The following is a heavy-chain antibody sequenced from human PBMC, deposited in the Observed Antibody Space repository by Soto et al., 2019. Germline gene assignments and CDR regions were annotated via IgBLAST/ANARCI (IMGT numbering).Heavy chain of an antibody. V-gene: IGHV4-59*01. J-gene: IGHJ6*03. CDR3: ARGTLRRPYYYYYMDV. CDR1: GGSISSYY. CDR2: IYYSGST. D-gene: IGHD4-17*01. Sequence: SETLSLTCTVSGGSISSYYWSWIRQPPGKGLEWIGYIYYSGSTNYNPSLKSRVTISVDTSKNQFSLKLSSVTAADTAVYYCARGTLRRPYYYYYMDVWGKGTTVTVSS.